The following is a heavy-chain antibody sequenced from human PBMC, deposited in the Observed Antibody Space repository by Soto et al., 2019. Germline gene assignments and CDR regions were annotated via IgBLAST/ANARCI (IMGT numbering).Heavy chain of an antibody. D-gene: IGHD6-19*01. V-gene: IGHV3-11*01. CDR2: ISILGDST. Sequence: PGGSLSLSFEPPGFTSKASSLTWIRQAPGGGLEWVASISILGDSTYYADSVKGRFTISRDNVKNSLYLQMDTLRAEDTAVYYCARDRAGTRTFPHNTFNLWGQGTTVAVAS. CDR3: ARDRAGTRTFPHNTFNL. J-gene: IGHJ3*01. CDR1: GFTSKASS.